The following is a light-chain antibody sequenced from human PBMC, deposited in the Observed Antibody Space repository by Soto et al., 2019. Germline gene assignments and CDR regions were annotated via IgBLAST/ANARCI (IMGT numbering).Light chain of an antibody. CDR3: MQALQTLT. CDR1: QSLLNGNGYNY. V-gene: IGKV2-28*01. Sequence: DIVMTQSALSLPVTAGEPASISCRSSQSLLNGNGYNYWDWYIHEPGQSPQLLIYLGSNRASGVPDRFIGSGSGTDFTLKISRVEAEDVGVYYCMQALQTLTFGQGTRLEIK. J-gene: IGKJ5*01. CDR2: LGS.